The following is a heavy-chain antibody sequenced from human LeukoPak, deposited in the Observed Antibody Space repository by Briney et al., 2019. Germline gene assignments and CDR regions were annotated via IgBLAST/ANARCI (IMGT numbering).Heavy chain of an antibody. D-gene: IGHD3-10*01. Sequence: SETLSLTCTVSGGSIGNGDYYWAWIRQPPGKGLEWIGEINQSGSTNYDPSLKSRVTISIDTPKNQFSLKLRSVTAADTAVYYCARGFGSGSYFVYWGQGTLVTVSS. V-gene: IGHV4-39*07. CDR2: INQSGST. CDR3: ARGFGSGSYFVY. J-gene: IGHJ4*02. CDR1: GGSIGNGDYY.